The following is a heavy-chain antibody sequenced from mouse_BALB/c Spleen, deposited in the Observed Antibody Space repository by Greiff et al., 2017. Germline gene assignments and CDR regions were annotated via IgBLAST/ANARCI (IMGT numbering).Heavy chain of an antibody. V-gene: IGHV3-6*02. J-gene: IGHJ3*01. CDR3: AGYGNYERVWFAY. Sequence: EVKLMESGPGLVKPSQSLSLTCSVTGYSITSCYYWNWIRQFPGNKLEWMGYISYDGSNNYNPSLKNRISITRDTSKNQFFLKLNSVTTEDTATYYCAGYGNYERVWFAYWGQGTLVTVSA. CDR2: ISYDGSN. CDR1: GYSITSCYY. D-gene: IGHD2-1*01.